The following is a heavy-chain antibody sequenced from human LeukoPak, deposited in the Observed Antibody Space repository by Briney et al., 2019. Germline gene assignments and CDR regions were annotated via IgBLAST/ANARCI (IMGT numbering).Heavy chain of an antibody. Sequence: SVKVSCKASGGTFSSYAISWVRQAPGQGLEWMGGIIPIFGTANYAQKFQGRVTITADKSTSTAYMELSSLRSEDTAVYYCARRYSGSYYHFDYWGQGTLVTVSS. J-gene: IGHJ4*02. CDR1: GGTFSSYA. CDR3: ARRYSGSYYHFDY. D-gene: IGHD1-26*01. CDR2: IIPIFGTA. V-gene: IGHV1-69*06.